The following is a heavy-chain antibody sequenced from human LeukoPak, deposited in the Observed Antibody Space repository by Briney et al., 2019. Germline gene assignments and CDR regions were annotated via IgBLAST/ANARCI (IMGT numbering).Heavy chain of an antibody. V-gene: IGHV3-9*01. D-gene: IGHD6-13*01. CDR3: AKDKGYSGSWYLDY. Sequence: GRSLRLSCAASGFTFDDYAMHWVRQAPGKGLEWVSGISWNSGSIGYADSVKGRFTISRDNAKNSLYLQMNSLRAEDTALYYCAKDKGYSGSWYLDYWGQGTLVTVSS. CDR2: ISWNSGSI. CDR1: GFTFDDYA. J-gene: IGHJ4*02.